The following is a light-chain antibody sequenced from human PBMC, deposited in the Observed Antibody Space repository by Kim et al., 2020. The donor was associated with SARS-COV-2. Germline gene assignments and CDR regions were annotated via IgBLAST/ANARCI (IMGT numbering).Light chain of an antibody. J-gene: IGLJ2*01. CDR2: EVN. CDR3: SSYAGSNNVV. Sequence: GQSVTISCTGTSRDVGGYNYVSWDQQNPGKAPKRMIYEVNKRPSGVPDRFSGSKAGNTASLTVSGLQAEDGADYYCSSYAGSNNVVFGGGTQLTVL. CDR1: SRDVGGYNY. V-gene: IGLV2-8*01.